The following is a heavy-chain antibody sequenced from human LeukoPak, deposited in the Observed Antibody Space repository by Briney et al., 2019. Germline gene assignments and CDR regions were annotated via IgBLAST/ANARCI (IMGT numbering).Heavy chain of an antibody. CDR2: INQDGSEK. J-gene: IGHJ2*01. D-gene: IGHD4-17*01. CDR3: ARDRHGDTGDWSFDL. V-gene: IGHV3-7*01. CDR1: GFTFSSYW. Sequence: GGSLRLSCAASGFTFSSYWMSWVRQAPGKGLEWVANINQDGSEKYYVDSVKGRFTISRDNGRSSLFLQMNSLRVEDAAVYYCARDRHGDTGDWSFDLWGRGTLVTVS.